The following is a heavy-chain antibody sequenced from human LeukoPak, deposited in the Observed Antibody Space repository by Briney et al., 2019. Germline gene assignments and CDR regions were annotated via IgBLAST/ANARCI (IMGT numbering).Heavy chain of an antibody. CDR1: GNSVRSSNFY. D-gene: IGHD6-19*01. CDR2: IYYSGSA. V-gene: IGHV4-39*01. CDR3: ARHISSSGWSDY. J-gene: IGHJ4*02. Sequence: SETLSLTCTVSGNSVRSSNFYWGWIRQPPGKGLEWIGSIYYSGSAYYNPSLRSRVTISGDASRNQFSLRLSSVTAADTAVYYCARHISSSGWSDYWGQGILVTVSS.